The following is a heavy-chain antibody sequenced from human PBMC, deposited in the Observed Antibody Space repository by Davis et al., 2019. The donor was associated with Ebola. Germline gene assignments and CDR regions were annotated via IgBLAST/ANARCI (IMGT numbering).Heavy chain of an antibody. V-gene: IGHV4-34*01. J-gene: IGHJ5*02. CDR3: AIKGYCSSTSCYKVVGGNWFDP. Sequence: MPSETPSLTCAVYGGSFSGYYWSWIRQPPGKGLEWIGEINHSGSTNYNPSLKSRVTISVDTSKNQFSLKLSSVTAADTAVYYCAIKGYCSSTSCYKVVGGNWFDPWGQGTLVTVSS. CDR1: GGSFSGYY. D-gene: IGHD2-2*02. CDR2: INHSGST.